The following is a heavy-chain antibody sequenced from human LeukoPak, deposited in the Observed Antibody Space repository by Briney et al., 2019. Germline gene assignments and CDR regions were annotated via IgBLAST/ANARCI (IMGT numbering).Heavy chain of an antibody. CDR1: GYTFTGYY. V-gene: IGHV1-2*02. J-gene: IGHJ4*02. CDR2: INPNSGDT. D-gene: IGHD3-9*01. Sequence: ASVKVSCKASGYTFTGYYMHWVRQAPGQGLEWMGWINPNSGDTNYAQKFQGRVTVTRDTSISTAYMELSRLRSDDTAVYYCARDSAVGDILTGLKYWGQGTLVTVSS. CDR3: ARDSAVGDILTGLKY.